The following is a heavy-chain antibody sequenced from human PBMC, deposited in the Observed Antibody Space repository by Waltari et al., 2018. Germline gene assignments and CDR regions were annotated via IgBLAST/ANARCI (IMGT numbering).Heavy chain of an antibody. CDR1: GFTFSSYA. D-gene: IGHD6-13*01. J-gene: IGHJ5*02. V-gene: IGHV3-23*01. CDR3: AKGVGIAAAGNWFDP. Sequence: EVQLLESGGGLVQPGGSLRLSCAASGFTFSSYAMSWVRQPPGKGLEWVSAIRGSGGSTYYADSVKGRFTISRDNSKNTLYLQMNSLRAEDTAVYYCAKGVGIAAAGNWFDPWGQGTLVTVSS. CDR2: IRGSGGST.